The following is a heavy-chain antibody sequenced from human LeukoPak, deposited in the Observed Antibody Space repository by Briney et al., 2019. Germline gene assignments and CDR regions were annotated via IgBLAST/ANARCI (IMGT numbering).Heavy chain of an antibody. CDR3: ARVLDITGTIFDAFDI. J-gene: IGHJ3*02. CDR2: ISARGDTT. V-gene: IGHV3-23*01. Sequence: PGGSLRLSCAASGFTFRNYALTWVRQAPGKGLEWVSSISARGDTTYYADSVKGRFTISRDNAKNSLYLQMNSLRAEDTAVYYCARVLDITGTIFDAFDIWGQGTMVTVSS. CDR1: GFTFRNYA. D-gene: IGHD1/OR15-1a*01.